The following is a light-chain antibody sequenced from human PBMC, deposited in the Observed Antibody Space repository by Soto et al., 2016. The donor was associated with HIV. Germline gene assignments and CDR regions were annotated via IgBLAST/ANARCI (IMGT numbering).Light chain of an antibody. CDR2: AAS. J-gene: IGKJ4*01. V-gene: IGKV1-39*01. Sequence: DIQMTQSPSSLSASVGDRVTITCRASQSISSYLNWYRQKPGKAHKLLIYAASSLQSGVPSRFSGSGSGTDFTLTISSLQPEDFATYYCQQSYSTLLTFGGGTKVEIK. CDR1: QSISSY. CDR3: QQSYSTLLT.